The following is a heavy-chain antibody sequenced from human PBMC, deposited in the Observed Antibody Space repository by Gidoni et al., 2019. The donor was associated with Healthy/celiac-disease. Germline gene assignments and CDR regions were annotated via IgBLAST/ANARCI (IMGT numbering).Heavy chain of an antibody. Sequence: EVQLVESAGGLGQPGGSLRRSFAASGFTVSSNYMSWVRQAPGKGLEWVSVIHSDGSTYYAESVKGRFTNSRHNSKNTLYLQMNSLRAEETAVYYCARGVFYVDYWGQGTQVTVSS. CDR1: GFTVSSNY. D-gene: IGHD3-10*01. J-gene: IGHJ4*02. V-gene: IGHV3-53*04. CDR2: IHSDGST. CDR3: ARGVFYVDY.